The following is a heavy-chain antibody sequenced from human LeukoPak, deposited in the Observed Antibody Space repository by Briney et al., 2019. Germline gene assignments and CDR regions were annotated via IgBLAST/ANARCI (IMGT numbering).Heavy chain of an antibody. CDR2: IIPILGIA. V-gene: IGHV1-69*02. J-gene: IGHJ4*02. D-gene: IGHD2-2*01. Sequence: ASVKVSCKASGGTFSSYTISWVRQAPGQGLEWMGRIIPILGIANYAQKFQGRVTITADKSTSTAYMELSSLRSEDAAVYYCARGPLDDDPNQPLGYWGQGTLVTVSS. CDR3: ARGPLDDDPNQPLGY. CDR1: GGTFSSYT.